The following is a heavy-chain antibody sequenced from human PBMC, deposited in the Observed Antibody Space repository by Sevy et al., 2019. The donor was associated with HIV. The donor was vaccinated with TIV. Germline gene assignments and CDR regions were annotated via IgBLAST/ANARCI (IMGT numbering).Heavy chain of an antibody. CDR1: GGSFSGYY. CDR2: INHSGST. Sequence: SETLSLTCAVYGGSFSGYYWSWIRQPPGKGLEWIGEINHSGSTNYNPSLKRRVTISVDTSKNQFSLKLSSVTAADTAVYYCARGGGWLRRDAFDIWGQGTMVTVSS. D-gene: IGHD5-12*01. J-gene: IGHJ3*02. V-gene: IGHV4-34*01. CDR3: ARGGGWLRRDAFDI.